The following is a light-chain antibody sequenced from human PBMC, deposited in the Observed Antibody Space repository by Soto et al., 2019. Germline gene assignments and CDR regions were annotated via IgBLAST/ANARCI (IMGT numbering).Light chain of an antibody. CDR1: PSVTNY. CDR3: QQRSDWPIT. J-gene: IGKJ5*01. CDR2: DVS. Sequence: EIVLTQSPATLSSFPGERATLSCRASPSVTNYLAWYQQKPGQAPRLLIYDVSTRATGVPARFSGSGSGTDFTLTITSLEPEDFAVYSCQQRSDWPITFGQGARLEIK. V-gene: IGKV3-11*01.